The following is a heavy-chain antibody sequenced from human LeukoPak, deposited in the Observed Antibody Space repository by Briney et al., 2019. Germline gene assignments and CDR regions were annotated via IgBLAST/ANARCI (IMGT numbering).Heavy chain of an antibody. CDR1: GFIVSNNY. CDR3: ARGIRSNDGGAYYPYHFDY. D-gene: IGHD3-22*01. J-gene: IGHJ4*02. V-gene: IGHV3-53*01. CDR2: IYVGDNV. Sequence: GGSLRLSWVASGFIVSNNYLNWVRQAPGKGLEWLSIIYVGDNVYYADSVKGRFTISRDTSRNTVYLQMDSLTAEDTAIYYCARGIRSNDGGAYYPYHFDYWGQGTLVTVSS.